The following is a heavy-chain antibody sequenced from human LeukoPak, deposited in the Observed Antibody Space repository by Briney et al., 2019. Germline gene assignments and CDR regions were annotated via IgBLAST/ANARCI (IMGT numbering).Heavy chain of an antibody. D-gene: IGHD6-13*01. CDR3: AREGRAAAGTDLGWFDP. J-gene: IGHJ5*02. CDR1: GYTFTGYY. CDR2: INPNSGGT. Sequence: GASVKVSCKASGYTFTGYYMHWVRQALGQGLEWMGWINPNSGGTNYAQKFQGRVTMTRDTSISTAYMELSRLRSDDTAVYYCAREGRAAAGTDLGWFDPWGQGTLVTVSS. V-gene: IGHV1-2*02.